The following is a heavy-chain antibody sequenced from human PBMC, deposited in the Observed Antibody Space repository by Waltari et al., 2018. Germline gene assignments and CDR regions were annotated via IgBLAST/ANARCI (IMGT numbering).Heavy chain of an antibody. CDR2: IYPGDSDT. Sequence: EVQLLQSGAEVKRPGESLRISCKTSGYSFTSHWINWVRQMPGKGLEWVGMIYPGDSDTRYSPSSQGQVTISADKSISTAYLQWSSLKASDTATYYCAKGSSGSWDFDYWGQGVLVTVSS. CDR1: GYSFTSHW. CDR3: AKGSSGSWDFDY. D-gene: IGHD6-13*01. J-gene: IGHJ4*02. V-gene: IGHV5-51*01.